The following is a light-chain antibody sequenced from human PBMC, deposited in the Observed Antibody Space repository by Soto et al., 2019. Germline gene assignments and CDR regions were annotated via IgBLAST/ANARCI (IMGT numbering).Light chain of an antibody. CDR2: AAS. CDR3: QQAVSFPWT. J-gene: IGKJ1*01. CDR1: QDISSW. V-gene: IGKV1-12*01. Sequence: DIQMTQSPSSVSASVGDRVTITCGASQDISSWLAWYQQNPGKAPKLLIYAASSLQGGVPSRFSGSGSGSDFTLTISSLQPEDFASYYCQQAVSFPWTFGQGPKVEI.